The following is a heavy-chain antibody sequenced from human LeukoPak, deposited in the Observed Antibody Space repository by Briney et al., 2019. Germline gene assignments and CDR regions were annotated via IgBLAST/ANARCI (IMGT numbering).Heavy chain of an antibody. CDR3: ARGGYAAARPGNWFDP. CDR2: INHSGST. Sequence: PSETLSLTCAVYGGSFSGYYWSWIRQPPGKGLEWIGEINHSGSTNYNPSLESRVTISVDTSKNQFSLKLSSVTAADTAVYYCARGGYAAARPGNWFDPWGQGTLVTVSS. D-gene: IGHD6-6*01. V-gene: IGHV4-34*01. J-gene: IGHJ5*02. CDR1: GGSFSGYY.